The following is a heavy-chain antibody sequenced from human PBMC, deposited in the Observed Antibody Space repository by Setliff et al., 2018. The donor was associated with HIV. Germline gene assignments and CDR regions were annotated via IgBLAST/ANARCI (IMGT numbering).Heavy chain of an antibody. CDR3: ARNPIQIKRWSPGETWFDA. J-gene: IGHJ5*02. D-gene: IGHD7-27*01. CDR2: VDPEDDER. Sequence: GASVKVSCKASGYTFTDHNIHWVQQAPGKGLEWMGHVDPEDDERLYAEKFQGRITMSRDTSLITRTRDRPITTVYMELMRLTSDDTAIYYCARNPIQIKRWSPGETWFDAWGQGTLVTVSS. V-gene: IGHV1-2*06. CDR1: GYTFTDHN.